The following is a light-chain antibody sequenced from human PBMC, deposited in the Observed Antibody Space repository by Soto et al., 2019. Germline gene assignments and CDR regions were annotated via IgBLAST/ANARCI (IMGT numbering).Light chain of an antibody. CDR1: QSIGSN. CDR3: QQYNNWPPYT. CDR2: GAS. V-gene: IGKV3-15*01. Sequence: EIVMTQSPATLSVSPGERATLSCRASQSIGSNLAWFQQKPGQAPRLLIYGASTRATDIPARFSGSGSGTEFTLTISSLQSEDFAAYYCQQYNNWPPYTFGQGTKLEI. J-gene: IGKJ2*01.